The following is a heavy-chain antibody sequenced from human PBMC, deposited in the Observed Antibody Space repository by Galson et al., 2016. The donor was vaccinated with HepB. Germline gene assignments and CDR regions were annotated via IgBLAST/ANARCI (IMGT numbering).Heavy chain of an antibody. J-gene: IGHJ6*02. CDR2: IDPSDSYT. D-gene: IGHD2-15*01. CDR1: GYSFTSYW. Sequence: QSGAEVKKPGESLRISCKGSGYSFTSYWINWVRQMPGKGLEWMGRIDPSDSYTNYSPSFQGHVTISADKSISTAYLQWSSLKASDTAMDYCARSHCSCGSCYDYYYYGMDVWGQVTTVTFAS. V-gene: IGHV5-10-1*01. CDR3: ARSHCSCGSCYDYYYYGMDV.